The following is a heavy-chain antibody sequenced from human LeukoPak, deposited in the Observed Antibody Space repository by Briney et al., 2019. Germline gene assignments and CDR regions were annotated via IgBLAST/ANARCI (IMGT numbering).Heavy chain of an antibody. V-gene: IGHV4-59*01. Sequence: SETLSLTCTVSGGSISSYYWSWIRQPPGKGLEWIGYIYYSGSTNYNPSLKSRVTISVDTSKNQFSLKLSSVTAADTAVYYCARGYPGWYFDLWGRGTLVTVSS. J-gene: IGHJ2*01. D-gene: IGHD2-2*02. CDR3: ARGYPGWYFDL. CDR2: IYYSGST. CDR1: GGSISSYY.